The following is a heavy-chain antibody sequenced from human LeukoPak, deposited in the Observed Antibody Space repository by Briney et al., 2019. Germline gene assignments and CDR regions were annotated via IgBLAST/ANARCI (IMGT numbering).Heavy chain of an antibody. D-gene: IGHD6-13*01. CDR2: IYYRGDT. Sequence: PSETLSLTCTVSGGSINSGSYYWSWIRQHPGKGLEWLGYIYYRGDTNYNPSLKSQVTISLDTSKNQFSLKVKSVTAADTAVYYCASAGYSSGWYHYWGQGTRVTVSS. J-gene: IGHJ4*02. CDR1: GGSINSGSYY. CDR3: ASAGYSSGWYHY. V-gene: IGHV4-31*01.